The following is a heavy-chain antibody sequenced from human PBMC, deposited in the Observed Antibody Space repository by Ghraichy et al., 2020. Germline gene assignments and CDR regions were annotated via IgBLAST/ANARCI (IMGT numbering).Heavy chain of an antibody. CDR2: ISGHSDT. D-gene: IGHD3-22*01. J-gene: IGHJ4*02. CDR1: GYTFSTFG. V-gene: IGHV1-18*01. CDR3: ARDPPYYYDSSGYYWRFDY. Sequence: ASVKVSCKASGYTFSTFGISWVRQAPGQGLEWMGWISGHSDTNYAQRLQGRVSMTTDTSTSTAYMELRSLTSDDTAVYYCARDPPYYYDSSGYYWRFDYWGQGTLVTVSS.